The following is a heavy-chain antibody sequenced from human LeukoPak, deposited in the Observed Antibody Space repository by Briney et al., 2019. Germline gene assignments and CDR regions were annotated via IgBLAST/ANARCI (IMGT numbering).Heavy chain of an antibody. CDR1: GFTFSDYY. CDR2: ISSGGSTI. J-gene: IGHJ4*02. CDR3: ARGAAAGRCFDY. D-gene: IGHD6-13*01. Sequence: GGSLRLSCAVPGFTFSDYYMSWIRQAPGKGLEWVSYISSGGSTISHADSVKGRFTISRDNAENSLYLQMSSLRAEDTAVYYCARGAAAGRCFDYWGQGTLVTVSS. V-gene: IGHV3-11*01.